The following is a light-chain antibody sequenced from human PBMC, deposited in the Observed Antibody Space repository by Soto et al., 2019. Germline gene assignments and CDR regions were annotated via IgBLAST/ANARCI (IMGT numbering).Light chain of an antibody. CDR1: NSNIGSKY. J-gene: IGLJ2*01. CDR2: RNN. V-gene: IGLV1-47*01. CDR3: AAWDNNLGGLA. Sequence: QSVLTQPHSASGTPGQRVSISCSGSNSNIGSKYVYWYQQLPGTAPKLLMYRNNQRPSGVPDRFSGSKSGTSASLAISGLRSEDEADYYCAAWDNNLGGLAFGGGTKLTVL.